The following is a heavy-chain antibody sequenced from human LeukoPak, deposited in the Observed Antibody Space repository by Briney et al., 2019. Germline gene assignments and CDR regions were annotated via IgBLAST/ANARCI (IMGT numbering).Heavy chain of an antibody. CDR3: AREGGSGWYEYHFDY. Sequence: PWETLSLTCTVSGGSVSSDSYYWSWIRQPPGKGLEWIVYIYYSGSTNYNPSLKSRVTISVDTSKIQFSLKMSSVTAADTAVYYCAREGGSGWYEYHFDYWGQGTLVTVSS. J-gene: IGHJ4*02. CDR1: GGSVSSDSYY. V-gene: IGHV4-61*01. CDR2: IYYSGST. D-gene: IGHD6-19*01.